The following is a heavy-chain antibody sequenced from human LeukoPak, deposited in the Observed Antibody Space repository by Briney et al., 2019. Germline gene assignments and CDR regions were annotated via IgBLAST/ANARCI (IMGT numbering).Heavy chain of an antibody. J-gene: IGHJ6*03. Sequence: GGSLRLSCAASGFTFSSYGMSWVRQAPGKGLEWVAVISYDGSNKYYADSVKGRFTISRDNSKNTLYLQMNSLRAEDTAVYYCAKDLSDGNYYYYYMDVWGQGTLVTVSS. V-gene: IGHV3-30*18. CDR2: ISYDGSNK. CDR3: AKDLSDGNYYYYYMDV. CDR1: GFTFSSYG.